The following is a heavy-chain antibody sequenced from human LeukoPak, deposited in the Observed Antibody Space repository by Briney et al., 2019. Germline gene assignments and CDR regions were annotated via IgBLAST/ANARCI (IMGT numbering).Heavy chain of an antibody. V-gene: IGHV5-51*01. CDR2: IYPGDSDT. CDR3: ARHGWDYGDPARAFDI. J-gene: IGHJ3*02. D-gene: IGHD4-17*01. CDR1: GYSFTSYW. Sequence: GESLKTSCKGSGYSFTSYWIGWVRQMPGKGLEWMGIIYPGDSDTRYSPSFQGQVTISADKSISTAYLQWSSLKASDTAMYYCARHGWDYGDPARAFDIWGQGTMVTVSS.